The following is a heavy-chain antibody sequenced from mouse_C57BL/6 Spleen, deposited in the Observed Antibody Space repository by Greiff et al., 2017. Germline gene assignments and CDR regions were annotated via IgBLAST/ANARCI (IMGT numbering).Heavy chain of an antibody. CDR1: GYSITSGYY. D-gene: IGHD2-14*01. V-gene: IGHV3-6*01. CDR2: ISYDGSN. CDR3: ARDLSSIGAMDY. Sequence: EVKLLESGPGLVKPSQSLSLTCSVTGYSITSGYYWNWIRQFPGNKLEWMGYISYDGSNNYNPSLKNRISITRDTSKNQFFLKLNSVTTEDTATYYCARDLSSIGAMDYWGQGTSVTVSS. J-gene: IGHJ4*01.